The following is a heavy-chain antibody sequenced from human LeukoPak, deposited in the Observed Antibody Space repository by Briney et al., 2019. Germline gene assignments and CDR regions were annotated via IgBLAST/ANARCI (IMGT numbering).Heavy chain of an antibody. CDR2: VRYSGNT. CDR3: ARHWTGDTSMTDGFDL. D-gene: IGHD5-18*01. J-gene: IGHJ3*01. V-gene: IGHV4-59*08. CDR1: GGFISTYY. Sequence: SETLSLTCSVSGGFISTYYWSWIRQPPGKGLEWIGYVRYSGNTNYNPSLKSRVTMSVDTSKNQFSLKLSSVTAADTAVYYCARHWTGDTSMTDGFDLWGQGTTVTVSS.